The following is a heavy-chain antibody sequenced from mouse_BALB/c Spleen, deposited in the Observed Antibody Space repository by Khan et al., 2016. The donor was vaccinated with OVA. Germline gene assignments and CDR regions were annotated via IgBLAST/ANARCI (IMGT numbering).Heavy chain of an antibody. V-gene: IGHV5-9-3*01. CDR1: GFTFSSYA. CDR2: ISGGGSYT. Sequence: EVELVESGGGLVKPGGSLRLSCAASGFTFSSYAMSWVRQTPEKRLEWVATISGGGSYTYSPGSVKGRFTISRDDSKNTLYLQRSSLRSEDEAMYYCARPPITTVVGTSYWFFDVWGAGTTVTVSS. CDR3: ARPPITTVVGTSYWFFDV. J-gene: IGHJ1*01. D-gene: IGHD1-1*01.